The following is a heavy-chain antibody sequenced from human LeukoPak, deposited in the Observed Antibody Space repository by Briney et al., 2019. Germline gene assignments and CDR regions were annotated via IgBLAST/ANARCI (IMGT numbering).Heavy chain of an antibody. D-gene: IGHD6-19*01. J-gene: IGHJ6*03. CDR2: IYYSGST. CDR1: GGSISSYY. Sequence: SETLSLTCTVSGGSISSYYWSWIRQPPGKGLEWIGYIYYSGSTNYNPSLKSRVTISVDTSKNQFSLKLNSVTAADTAVYYCARVAGPYYYYYYMDVWGKGTTVTVSS. V-gene: IGHV4-59*08. CDR3: ARVAGPYYYYYYMDV.